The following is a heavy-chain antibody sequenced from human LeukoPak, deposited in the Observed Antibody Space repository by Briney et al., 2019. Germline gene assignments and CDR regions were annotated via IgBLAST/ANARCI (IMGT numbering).Heavy chain of an antibody. CDR3: ARGEYSSSWYPESWFDP. V-gene: IGHV4-34*01. CDR2: INHSGST. J-gene: IGHJ5*02. CDR1: GGSFSGCY. Sequence: SETLSLTCAVSGGSFSGCYWSWIRQPPGKGLEWIGEINHSGSTNYNPSLKSRVTISVDTSKNQFSLKLSSVTAADTAVYYCARGEYSSSWYPESWFDPWGQGTLVTVSS. D-gene: IGHD6-13*01.